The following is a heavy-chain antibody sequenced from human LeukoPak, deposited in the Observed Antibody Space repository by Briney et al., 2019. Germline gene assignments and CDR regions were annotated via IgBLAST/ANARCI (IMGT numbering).Heavy chain of an antibody. CDR2: INPNSGGT. Sequence: GASVKVSCKASGYTFTCYYMHWVRQAPGQGLEWMGWINPNSGGTNYAQKFQGRVTMTRDTSISTAYMELSRLRSDATAVYYCAREADIARTREFAPWGQGTLVTVSS. J-gene: IGHJ5*02. V-gene: IGHV1-2*02. CDR1: GYTFTCYY. CDR3: AREADIARTREFAP. D-gene: IGHD5-12*01.